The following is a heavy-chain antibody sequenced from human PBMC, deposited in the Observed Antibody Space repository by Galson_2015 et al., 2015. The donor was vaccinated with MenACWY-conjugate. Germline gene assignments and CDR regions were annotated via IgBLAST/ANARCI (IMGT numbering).Heavy chain of an antibody. Sequence: SLRLSCAASGLTFSTYAMTWVRQSPGKGLEWVSAISGSGSGTYYADSVKGRFTISRDNSRNTLYLQMSRLRAEDTAVYYCAKGLRARYYFEHWGQGSLVIVTS. CDR3: AKGLRARYYFEH. D-gene: IGHD6-19*01. CDR2: ISGSGSGT. J-gene: IGHJ4*02. CDR1: GLTFSTYA. V-gene: IGHV3-23*01.